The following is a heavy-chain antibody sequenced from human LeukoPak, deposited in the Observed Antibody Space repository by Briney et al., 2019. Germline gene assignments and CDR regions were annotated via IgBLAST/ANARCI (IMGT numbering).Heavy chain of an antibody. CDR3: ARSAEKCNNGVCFTDYYMDI. V-gene: IGHV1-2*02. CDR1: EYTLTAYY. CDR2: INPNSGGT. Sequence: ASVKVSRKASEYTLTAYYIHLVRQAPGQGLEWMAWINPNSGGTNVGQKFQGRVTMTRDTSTNAVYMELSSLGSGDTAVYYCARSAEKCNNGVCFTDYYMDIWGKGTTVTVSS. J-gene: IGHJ6*03. D-gene: IGHD2-8*01.